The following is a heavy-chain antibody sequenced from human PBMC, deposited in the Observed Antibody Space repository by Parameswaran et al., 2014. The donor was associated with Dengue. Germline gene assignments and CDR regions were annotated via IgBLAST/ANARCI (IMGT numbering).Heavy chain of an antibody. V-gene: IGHV5-10-1*01. CDR2: IDPSDSYT. J-gene: IGHJ6*02. CDR3: ARRVGSSSGGGMDV. D-gene: IGHD6-13*01. Sequence: VRQMPGKGLEWMGRIDPSDSYTNYSPSFQGHVTISADKSISTAYLQWSSLKASDTAMYYCARRVGSSSGGGMDVWGQGTTVTVSS.